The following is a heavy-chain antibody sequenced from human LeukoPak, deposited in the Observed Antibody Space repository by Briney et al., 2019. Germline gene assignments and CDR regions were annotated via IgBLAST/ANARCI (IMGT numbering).Heavy chain of an antibody. Sequence: SETLSLTCTVSGGSISSYYWSWIRQPPGKGREWNGYIYYSGSTNYNLSLKSRVSISVDTSKIQFSLKVSSVAAADTAVYYCARYPTVVVIEYWGQGTLVTVSA. V-gene: IGHV4-59*08. CDR1: GGSISSYY. D-gene: IGHD3-22*01. J-gene: IGHJ4*02. CDR2: IYYSGST. CDR3: ARYPTVVVIEY.